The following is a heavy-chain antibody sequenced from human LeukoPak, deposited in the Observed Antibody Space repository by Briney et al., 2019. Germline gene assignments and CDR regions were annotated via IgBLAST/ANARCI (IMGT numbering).Heavy chain of an antibody. D-gene: IGHD4-17*01. V-gene: IGHV4-31*02. Sequence: LRLSCAASGFTFSDFWMHWIRQLPGEGLEWIGYIYHIGSTYYNPSLKSRVIISVDTSKNQSSLKLSSVTAADTAVYYCARGPTVTTWFDYWGQGTLVTVSS. J-gene: IGHJ4*02. CDR1: GFTFSDFW. CDR3: ARGPTVTTWFDY. CDR2: IYHIGST.